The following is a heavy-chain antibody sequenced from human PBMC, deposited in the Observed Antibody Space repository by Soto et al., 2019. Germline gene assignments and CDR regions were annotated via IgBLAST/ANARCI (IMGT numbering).Heavy chain of an antibody. CDR3: ASRSYDFWSGYRPDY. V-gene: IGHV4-34*01. CDR2: INHSGST. J-gene: IGHJ4*02. Sequence: SETLSLTCAVYGGSFSGYYWSWIRQPPGKGLEWIGEINHSGSTNYNPSLKSRVTISVDTSKNQFSLKLSSVTAADTAVYYCASRSYDFWSGYRPDYWGQGTLVTVSS. CDR1: GGSFSGYY. D-gene: IGHD3-3*01.